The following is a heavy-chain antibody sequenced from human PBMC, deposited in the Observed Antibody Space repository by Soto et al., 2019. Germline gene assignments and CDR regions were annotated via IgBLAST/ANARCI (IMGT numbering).Heavy chain of an antibody. CDR2: IYHSGST. J-gene: IGHJ4*02. CDR1: GGSISSSNW. Sequence: SETLSLTCAVSGGSISSSNWWSWVRQPPGKGLEWIGEIYHSGSTNYNPSLKSRVTISVDKSKKQFSMEVRSVTAADTAVYYCARRYYDILTGYHYYFDSWGQGTRVTVSS. V-gene: IGHV4-4*02. CDR3: ARRYYDILTGYHYYFDS. D-gene: IGHD3-9*01.